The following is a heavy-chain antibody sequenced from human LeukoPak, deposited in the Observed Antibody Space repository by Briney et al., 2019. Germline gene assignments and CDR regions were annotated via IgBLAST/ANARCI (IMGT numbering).Heavy chain of an antibody. V-gene: IGHV1-69*01. Sequence: SVKVSCKASGGTFSSYAISWVRQAPGQGLEWMGGIIPIFGTANYAQKFQGRVTITADESTSTAYMELSSLRSEDTAVYYCARCRWRERIFGVVTDPIYYYYGMDVWGQGTTVTVSS. J-gene: IGHJ6*02. CDR2: IIPIFGTA. CDR3: ARCRWRERIFGVVTDPIYYYYGMDV. D-gene: IGHD3-3*01. CDR1: GGTFSSYA.